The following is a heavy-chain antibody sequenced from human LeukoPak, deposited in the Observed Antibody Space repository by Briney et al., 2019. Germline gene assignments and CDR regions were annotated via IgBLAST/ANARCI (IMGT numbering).Heavy chain of an antibody. D-gene: IGHD3-9*01. J-gene: IGHJ4*02. V-gene: IGHV1-2*02. CDR2: INPNSGGT. CDR3: ARSGVLRYFDWSSPLDY. Sequence: ASVKVSCKASGYTFTGYYMHWVRQAPGQGLEWMGWINPNSGGTNYAQKFQGRVTMTRDTSISTAYMELSRLRSDDTAVYYCARSGVLRYFDWSSPLDYWGQGTLVTVSS. CDR1: GYTFTGYY.